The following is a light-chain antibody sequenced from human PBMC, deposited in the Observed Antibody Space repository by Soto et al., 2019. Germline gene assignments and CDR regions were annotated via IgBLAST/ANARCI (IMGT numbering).Light chain of an antibody. Sequence: EIVLTQSPATLSVSLGDSATVAWMAGQSVSLSLAWYQMRPGQPPRLLIYGASTRATDIPARFRGTGSGTDFTLTISSLQSEDFAVYFCQQYHIWPSWTFGQGTKVDIK. J-gene: IGKJ1*01. CDR1: QSVSLS. CDR2: GAS. V-gene: IGKV3-15*01. CDR3: QQYHIWPSWT.